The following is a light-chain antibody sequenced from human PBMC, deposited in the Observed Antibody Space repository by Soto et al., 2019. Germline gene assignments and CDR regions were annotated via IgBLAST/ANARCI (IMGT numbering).Light chain of an antibody. CDR3: QQSNSDPT. J-gene: IGKJ4*01. Sequence: DIQMTQSPSSLSASVGDRGTITCRASQSISRYLNWYQQKPGKAPKLLIYAASTLKSGVPARFSGSGSGTYFTLTINSLQIEDFAMYYCQQSNSDPTFGGGTKVEIK. CDR1: QSISRY. CDR2: AAS. V-gene: IGKV1-39*01.